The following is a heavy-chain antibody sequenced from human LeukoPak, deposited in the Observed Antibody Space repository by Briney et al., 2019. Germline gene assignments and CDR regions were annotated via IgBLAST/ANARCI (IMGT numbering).Heavy chain of an antibody. CDR3: AGDYLLGAESDI. CDR1: GFTFSSYS. V-gene: IGHV3-21*01. Sequence: GGSLRLSCAAYGFTFSSYSMNWVRQAPGKVLEWVSSISSSSSYIYYADSVKGRFTISRDNAKNSLYLQMNSLRAEDTAVYYCAGDYLLGAESDIWGQGTMVTVSS. CDR2: ISSSSSYI. D-gene: IGHD3-10*01. J-gene: IGHJ3*02.